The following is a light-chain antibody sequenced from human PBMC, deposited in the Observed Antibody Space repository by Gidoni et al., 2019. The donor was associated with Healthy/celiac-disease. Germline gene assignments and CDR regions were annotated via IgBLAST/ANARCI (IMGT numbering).Light chain of an antibody. Sequence: HSALTQPASVSGSPGQSITISCTGTSSDVGGYNYVSWYQQHPGKAPNLMIYEVSNRPSGVSNRFSGSKSGNTASLTISGLQAEDEADYYCSSDTSSSTLHVFGTGTKVTVL. CDR2: EVS. CDR3: SSDTSSSTLHV. J-gene: IGLJ1*01. CDR1: SSDVGGYNY. V-gene: IGLV2-14*01.